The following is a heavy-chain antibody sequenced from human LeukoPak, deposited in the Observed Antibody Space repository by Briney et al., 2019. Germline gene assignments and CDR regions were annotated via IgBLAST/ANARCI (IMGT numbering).Heavy chain of an antibody. Sequence: GGSLRLSCAASGFTFSSYAMSWVRQAPGKGLEWVSAISGSGGSTYYADSVKGRFTISRDNSKNTLYLQMNSLRAEDTAVYYCAKAYYSSSSGPYYYYYMDVWGKGTTVTVSS. CDR2: ISGSGGST. V-gene: IGHV3-23*01. D-gene: IGHD6-6*01. CDR3: AKAYYSSSSGPYYYYYMDV. J-gene: IGHJ6*03. CDR1: GFTFSSYA.